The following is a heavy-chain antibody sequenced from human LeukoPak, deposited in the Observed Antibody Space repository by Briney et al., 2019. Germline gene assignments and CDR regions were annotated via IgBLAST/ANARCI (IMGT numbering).Heavy chain of an antibody. CDR1: GFTFSTHS. J-gene: IGHJ4*02. V-gene: IGHV3-21*05. CDR2: ISHSGNDI. Sequence: KSGGSLRLSCAASGFTFSTHSMNWVRQAPGKGLEWVSYISHSGNDIYYGESVRGRFTISRDNAKNTLYLQMNSLRAEDTAVYYCAREGGYDSYYYYGFDYWGQGTLVTVSS. D-gene: IGHD3-16*01. CDR3: AREGGYDSYYYYGFDY.